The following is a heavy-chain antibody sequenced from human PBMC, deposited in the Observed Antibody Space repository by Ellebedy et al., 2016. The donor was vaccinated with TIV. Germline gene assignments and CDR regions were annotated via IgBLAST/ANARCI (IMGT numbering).Heavy chain of an antibody. J-gene: IGHJ4*02. CDR1: GFSFSDYS. D-gene: IGHD2-15*01. Sequence: GESLKISCAASGFSFSDYSMNWFRQAPGKGLEWVSYITSSRNNIYYADSVRGRFTISRDNAKNSLYLQMNSLRAEDKALYYCANTVVVIAARDYWGQGTLVTVSS. CDR3: ANTVVVIAARDY. CDR2: ITSSRNNI. V-gene: IGHV3-48*01.